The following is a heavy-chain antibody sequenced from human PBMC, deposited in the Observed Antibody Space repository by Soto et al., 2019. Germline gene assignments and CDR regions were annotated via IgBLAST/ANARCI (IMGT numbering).Heavy chain of an antibody. V-gene: IGHV3-48*03. CDR2: ISSSGSTI. CDR3: ARSRRDYGMDV. CDR1: AFTLGSYE. Sequence: PGESLRLSCATSAFTLGSYEMNWVRQVPGKGLEWVSYISSSGSTIYYADSVKGRFTISRDNAKNSLYLQMSSLRAEDTAVYYCARSRRDYGMDVWGQGTTVTVSS. J-gene: IGHJ6*02.